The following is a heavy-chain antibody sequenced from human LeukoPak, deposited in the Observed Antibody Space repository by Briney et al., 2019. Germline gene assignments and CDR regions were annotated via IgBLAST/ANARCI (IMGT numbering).Heavy chain of an antibody. CDR3: ARYSSTWPYWYFDL. V-gene: IGHV4-30-2*01. Sequence: SETLSLTCTVSGGSISSYPWSWIRQPPGKGLEWIGYISHSGSTYYNPSLKSRVTISVDRSKNQFSLKLTSVTAADTAVYYCARYSSTWPYWYFDLWGRGTLVTVSS. CDR2: ISHSGST. J-gene: IGHJ2*01. CDR1: GGSISSYP. D-gene: IGHD6-13*01.